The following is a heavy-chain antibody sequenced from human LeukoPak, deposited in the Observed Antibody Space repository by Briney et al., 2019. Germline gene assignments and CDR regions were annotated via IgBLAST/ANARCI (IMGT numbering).Heavy chain of an antibody. Sequence: PGGSLRLSCAASGFTFSSYGMHWVRQAPGKGLEWVAVISYDGSNKYYADSVKGRLTISRDNSKNTLYLQMNSLRAEDTAVYYCAKDLVVGATVTLIDYWGQGTLVTVSS. D-gene: IGHD1-26*01. CDR3: AKDLVVGATVTLIDY. V-gene: IGHV3-30*18. CDR1: GFTFSSYG. J-gene: IGHJ4*02. CDR2: ISYDGSNK.